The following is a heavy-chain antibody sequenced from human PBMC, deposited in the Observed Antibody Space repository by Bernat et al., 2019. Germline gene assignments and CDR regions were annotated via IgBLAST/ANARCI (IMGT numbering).Heavy chain of an antibody. CDR1: GFTFSSYE. CDR3: ARDSGGWVYFDY. D-gene: IGHD6-19*01. V-gene: IGHV3-48*03. Sequence: EVQLVESGGGLVQPGGSLRLSCAASGFTFSSYEMNWVRQAPGKGLEWVSYISSSGSTVYYADSVKGRFTIARDNAKNSLYLQMNRLRAEDTAVYYCARDSGGWVYFDYWGQGTLVTVSS. J-gene: IGHJ4*02. CDR2: ISSSGSTV.